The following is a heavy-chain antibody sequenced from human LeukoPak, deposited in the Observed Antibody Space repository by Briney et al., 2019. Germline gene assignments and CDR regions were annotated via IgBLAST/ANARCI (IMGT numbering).Heavy chain of an antibody. J-gene: IGHJ6*03. D-gene: IGHD2-2*01. CDR2: IIPIFGTA. CDR1: GGTFSSYA. Sequence: GASVKVSCKASGGTFSSYAISWVRQAPGQGLEWMGGIIPIFGTANYAQKFQGRVTITTDESTSTAYMELSSLRSEDTAVYYCAILEVGYCSSTSCRPYYYYMDFWGKGTTVTVSS. CDR3: AILEVGYCSSTSCRPYYYYMDF. V-gene: IGHV1-69*05.